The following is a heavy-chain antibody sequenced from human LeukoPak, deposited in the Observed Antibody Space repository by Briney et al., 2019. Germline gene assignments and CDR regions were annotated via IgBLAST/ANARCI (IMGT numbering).Heavy chain of an antibody. CDR3: ARKYGSGSYYYMDV. CDR2: ISSSSRYI. Sequence: GGSLRLSCAASGFTFSDYTLNWVRQTPGKGLEWVSSISSSSRYIYYAGSVKGRFTISRDNAKNSLYLQMNSLRAEDTAVYYCARKYGSGSYYYMDVWGKGTTVTVSS. J-gene: IGHJ6*03. D-gene: IGHD3-10*01. CDR1: GFTFSDYT. V-gene: IGHV3-21*01.